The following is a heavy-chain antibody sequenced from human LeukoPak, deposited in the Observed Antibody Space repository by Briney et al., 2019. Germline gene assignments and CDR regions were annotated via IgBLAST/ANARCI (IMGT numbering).Heavy chain of an antibody. CDR3: ARESFFDGNYRADYLDC. CDR2: ISGSSDTI. J-gene: IGHJ4*02. Sequence: QPGGSLRLSCAASGFNFKSYEMNWVRQAPGKGLEWLSYISGSSDTIYYADSVKGRFSISRDNAKNSLYLQMNSLRAEVTATDYGARESFFDGNYRADYLDCWGEGTLVTVSS. V-gene: IGHV3-48*03. D-gene: IGHD4-11*01. CDR1: GFNFKSYE.